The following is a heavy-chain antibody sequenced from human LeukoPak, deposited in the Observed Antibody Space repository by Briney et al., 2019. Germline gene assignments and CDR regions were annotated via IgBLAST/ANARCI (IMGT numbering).Heavy chain of an antibody. CDR2: MYSSGST. Sequence: SETLSLTCTVSGASVSAHYWSWVRQSPRKGLEWLGYMYSSGSTKDESSLESRVIIVVDTSKNQVSLISTSVTAADTAIYFCARGHYDLAPWGQGILVTVSS. J-gene: IGHJ5*02. D-gene: IGHD5-12*01. CDR1: GASVSAHY. V-gene: IGHV4-59*02. CDR3: ARGHYDLAP.